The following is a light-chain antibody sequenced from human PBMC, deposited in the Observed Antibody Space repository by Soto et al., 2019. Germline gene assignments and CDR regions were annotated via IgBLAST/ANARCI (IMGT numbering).Light chain of an antibody. J-gene: IGLJ1*01. CDR2: EVS. Sequence: QSVLTQPASVSGSPGQSITISCTGTTSDVGGYGYVSWYQQHPGKAPKLLIYEVSNRPSGISNRFSGSKSDNTASLTISGLQAEAEADYYCSSFTNSSTRVFGNGTKVTV. CDR1: TSDVGGYGY. V-gene: IGLV2-14*01. CDR3: SSFTNSSTRV.